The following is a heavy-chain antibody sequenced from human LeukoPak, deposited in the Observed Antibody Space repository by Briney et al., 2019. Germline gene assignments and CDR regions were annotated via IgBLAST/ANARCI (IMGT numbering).Heavy chain of an antibody. Sequence: SETLSLTCAVYGGSFSGYYWSCIRDRPGKRMEWIGEINHSGSTNYNPSLKSRVTISVDTSKNQFSLKLSSVTAADTAVYYCARGTVVVPAAKGNYYMDVWGKGTTVTVSS. D-gene: IGHD2-2*01. J-gene: IGHJ6*03. CDR2: INHSGST. CDR3: ARGTVVVPAAKGNYYMDV. CDR1: GGSFSGYY. V-gene: IGHV4-34*01.